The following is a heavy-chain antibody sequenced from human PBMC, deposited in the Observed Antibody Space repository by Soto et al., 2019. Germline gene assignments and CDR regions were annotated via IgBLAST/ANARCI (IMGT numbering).Heavy chain of an antibody. CDR3: ARGASAMAFDS. CDR1: GYTFTDYS. CDR2: INGGNGNT. J-gene: IGHJ4*02. V-gene: IGHV1-3*01. D-gene: IGHD5-18*01. Sequence: GASVKVSCKASGYTFTDYSMHWVRQAPGQRLEWMGWINGGNGNTRYSQKFQGRVTFTRDTSASTAYMELSSLRSEDTAVHYCARGASAMAFDSWGQGTLVTVSS.